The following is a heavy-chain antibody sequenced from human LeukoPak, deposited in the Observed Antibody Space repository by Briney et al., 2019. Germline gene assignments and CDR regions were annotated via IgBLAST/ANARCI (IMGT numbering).Heavy chain of an antibody. D-gene: IGHD6-19*01. Sequence: GGSLRLSCAAYGFIFSSYGMHWVRQAPGKGLEWVSEISGSGGDTYYADSVKGRITISRDNSKNTLYLQMNSLRAEDTAVYYCAKEVRVSSGWYSDYWGQGTLVTVSS. V-gene: IGHV3-23*01. CDR3: AKEVRVSSGWYSDY. CDR1: GFIFSSYG. J-gene: IGHJ4*02. CDR2: ISGSGGDT.